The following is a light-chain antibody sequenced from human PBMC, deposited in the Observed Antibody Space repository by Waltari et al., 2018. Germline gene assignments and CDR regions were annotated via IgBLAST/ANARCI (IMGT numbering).Light chain of an antibody. CDR3: QHYVSLPVT. V-gene: IGKV3-20*01. CDR1: QSDSRA. CDR2: GAS. J-gene: IGKJ1*01. Sequence: IVLTQSPDTLSLSRGERATLCCRASQSDSRALAWYQQNPGTAPRLLIYGASNRATGIPDRFSGSGSGTDFSLIISRLEPEDFAVYYCQHYVSLPVTFGQGTKVEIK.